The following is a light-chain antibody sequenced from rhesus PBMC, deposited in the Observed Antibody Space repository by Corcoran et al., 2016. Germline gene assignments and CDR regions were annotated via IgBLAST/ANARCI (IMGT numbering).Light chain of an antibody. CDR3: QQYYSSPYS. CDR1: QSLLYSSNNKNY. J-gene: IGKJ2*01. V-gene: IGKV4-1*01. CDR2: WAS. Sequence: DIVMTQSPDSLAVSLGERVTINCKSSQSLLYSSNNKNYLAWYQPKPGQAPKLPIYWASTRESGVPNRFSGSGSWTDLTLTISGLQAEDVAVYYCQQYYSSPYSFGQGTKVEIK.